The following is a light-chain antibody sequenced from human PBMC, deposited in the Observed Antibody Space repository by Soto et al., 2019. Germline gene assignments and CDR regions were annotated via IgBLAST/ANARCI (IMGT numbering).Light chain of an antibody. CDR2: GAS. CDR1: QSVSSSY. CDR3: QQYGSSHKT. V-gene: IGKV3-20*01. Sequence: EIVLTQSPGTLSLSPGERATLSCRASQSVSSSYLAWYQQKPGQAPRLLIYGASCRATGIPDRFSGSGSGTDFTLTISRLEPEDFAVYYCQQYGSSHKTFGQGTKVDIK. J-gene: IGKJ1*01.